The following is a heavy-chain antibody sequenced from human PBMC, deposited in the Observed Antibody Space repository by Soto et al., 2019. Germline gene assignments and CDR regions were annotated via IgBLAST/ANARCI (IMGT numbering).Heavy chain of an antibody. Sequence: QVELVQPGAEVKRPGASVKLSCKASGYTFTNYYIHWVRQAPGPGLEWMGMINPGYGSTDYGQRFQGRVTMTRDTSTSTVYMDVSSLRSDDTAVYYCARSIITTRGFDAFDIWGQGTTVSVS. J-gene: IGHJ3*02. CDR3: ARSIITTRGFDAFDI. D-gene: IGHD3-10*01. CDR2: INPGYGST. V-gene: IGHV1-46*01. CDR1: GYTFTNYY.